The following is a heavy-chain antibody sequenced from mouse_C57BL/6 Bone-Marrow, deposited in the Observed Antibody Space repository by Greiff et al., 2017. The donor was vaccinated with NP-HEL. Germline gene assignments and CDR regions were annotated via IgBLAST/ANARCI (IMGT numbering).Heavy chain of an antibody. Sequence: QVQLKESGAELVKPGASVKMSCKASGYTFTSYWITWVKQRPGQGLEWIGDIYPGSGSTNYNEKFKSKATLTVDTSSSTAYMQLSSLTSEDSAVYYCAARLHYYLDYWGQGTTLTVSS. D-gene: IGHD2-2*01. J-gene: IGHJ2*01. CDR3: AARLHYYLDY. V-gene: IGHV1-55*01. CDR2: IYPGSGST. CDR1: GYTFTSYW.